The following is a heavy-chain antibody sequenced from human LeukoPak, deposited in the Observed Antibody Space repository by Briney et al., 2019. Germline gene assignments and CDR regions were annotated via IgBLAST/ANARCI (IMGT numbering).Heavy chain of an antibody. Sequence: PGGTQRLSCAASGFTFSSYAMSWVRRAPGKGLGWVSGISGSAATIYNADSAKGRFTISRDNSKTRRYLQMNSLRVDDTAVYYGAKSVGIIRRGAFDIWGQGTMVT. J-gene: IGHJ3*02. V-gene: IGHV3-23*01. CDR1: GFTFSSYA. CDR2: ISGSAATI. CDR3: AKSVGIIRRGAFDI. D-gene: IGHD3-10*01.